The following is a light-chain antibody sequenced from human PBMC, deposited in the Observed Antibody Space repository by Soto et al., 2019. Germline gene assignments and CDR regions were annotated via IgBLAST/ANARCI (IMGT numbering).Light chain of an antibody. CDR1: QSVSSY. J-gene: IGKJ2*01. V-gene: IGKV3-11*01. Sequence: EIVLTQSPATLSLSPGERATLSCRASQSVSSYLAWYQQKPGQAPRLLIYDASNRATGIPARFSGSGSGTDFTLTISSLEPEDFAVYYCQQRRNGSYTFGQGTKLEIK. CDR2: DAS. CDR3: QQRRNGSYT.